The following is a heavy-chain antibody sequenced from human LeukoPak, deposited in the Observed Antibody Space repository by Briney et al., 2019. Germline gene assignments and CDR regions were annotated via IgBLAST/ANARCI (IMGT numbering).Heavy chain of an antibody. J-gene: IGHJ6*03. CDR3: ARGGGVYDFWSGYYYYMDV. CDR2: INPNSGGT. V-gene: IGHV1-2*02. D-gene: IGHD3-3*01. CDR1: GYTFTGYY. Sequence: ASVKVSCKASGYTFTGYYMHWVRQAPGQGLEWMGWINPNSGGTNYAQKFQGRVTMTRDTSISTAYMELSRLRSDDTAVYYCARGGGVYDFWSGYYYYMDVWGRGTTVTVSS.